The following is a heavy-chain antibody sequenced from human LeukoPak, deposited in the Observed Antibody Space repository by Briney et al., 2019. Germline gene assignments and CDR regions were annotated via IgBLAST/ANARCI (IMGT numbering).Heavy chain of an antibody. D-gene: IGHD6-13*01. J-gene: IGHJ4*02. CDR3: AREQQLASDYDY. CDR1: GFTFSNYA. Sequence: GGSLRLSCAASGFTFSNYAMSWVRQAPGKGLEWVSVIYSGGSTYYADSVKGRFTISRDNSKNTLYLQMNSLRAEDTAVYYCAREQQLASDYDYWGQGTLVTVSS. CDR2: IYSGGST. V-gene: IGHV3-53*01.